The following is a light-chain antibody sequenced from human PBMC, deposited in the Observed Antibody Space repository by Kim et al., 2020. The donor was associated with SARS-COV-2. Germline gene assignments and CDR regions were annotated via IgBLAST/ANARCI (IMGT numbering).Light chain of an antibody. V-gene: IGKV3-11*01. CDR2: DAS. CDR1: QSVRTY. Sequence: SLSPGESATPSCRASQSVRTYLAWYQQKPGQAPRLLIYDASNRATGIPARFSGSGSGTDFTLTISSLEPEDFAVYYCQQRGNWPTFGQGTRLEIK. J-gene: IGKJ5*01. CDR3: QQRGNWPT.